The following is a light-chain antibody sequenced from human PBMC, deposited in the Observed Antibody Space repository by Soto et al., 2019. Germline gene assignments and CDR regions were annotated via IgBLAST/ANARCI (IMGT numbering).Light chain of an antibody. CDR1: QRISSW. Sequence: DIRMTQSPSTLSASVGDRVIITCRASQRISSWLAWYQQKPGKAPKLLIYDASSLEGGVPSRFSGSGSGTEFTLTISSLQPDDFATYYCQQYSSYGTFGQGTKVEIK. J-gene: IGKJ1*01. V-gene: IGKV1-5*01. CDR2: DAS. CDR3: QQYSSYGT.